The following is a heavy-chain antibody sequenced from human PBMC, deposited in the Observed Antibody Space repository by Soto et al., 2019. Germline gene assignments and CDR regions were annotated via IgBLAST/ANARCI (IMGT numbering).Heavy chain of an antibody. CDR2: IYYSGST. Sequence: PSETLSLTCTVSGGSVSSGSYYWSCIRQPPGKGLEWIGYIYYSGSTNYNPSLKSRVTISVDTSKNQFSLKLSSVTAADTAVYYCARAQKYYYDSSGYPIDYWGQGTLVTVSS. D-gene: IGHD3-22*01. J-gene: IGHJ4*02. CDR1: GGSVSSGSYY. V-gene: IGHV4-61*01. CDR3: ARAQKYYYDSSGYPIDY.